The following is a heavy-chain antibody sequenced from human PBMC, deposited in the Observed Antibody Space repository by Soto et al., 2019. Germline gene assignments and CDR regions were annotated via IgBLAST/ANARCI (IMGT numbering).Heavy chain of an antibody. CDR2: IVVGSGNT. CDR1: GFTFTSSA. CDR3: AAVPEWLRLEHYYYYYYMDV. Sequence: SVKVSCKASGFTFTSSAMQWVRQARGQRLEWIGWIVVGSGNTNYAQKFQERVTITRDMSTSTAYMELSSLRSEDTAVYYCAAVPEWLRLEHYYYYYYMDVWGKGTTVTVSS. V-gene: IGHV1-58*02. J-gene: IGHJ6*03. D-gene: IGHD5-12*01.